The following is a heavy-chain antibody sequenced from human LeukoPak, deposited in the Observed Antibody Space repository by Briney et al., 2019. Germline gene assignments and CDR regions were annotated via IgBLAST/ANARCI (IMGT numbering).Heavy chain of an antibody. CDR1: GGSIGSRSYY. Sequence: PSETLSLTCTVSGGSIGSRSYYWGWIRQPPGKGLEWIGSIYHSGSIYYNPSLESRVTISIDTSKNQFSLKLSSVTAADTAVYYCARVNRRSGSYYITWFDPWGQGTLVTVSS. CDR3: ARVNRRSGSYYITWFDP. CDR2: IYHSGSI. J-gene: IGHJ5*02. D-gene: IGHD3-10*01. V-gene: IGHV4-39*07.